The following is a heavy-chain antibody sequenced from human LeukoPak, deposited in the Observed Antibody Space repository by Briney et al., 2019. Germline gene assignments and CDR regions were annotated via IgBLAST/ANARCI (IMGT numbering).Heavy chain of an antibody. J-gene: IGHJ4*02. D-gene: IGHD5-24*01. CDR1: GFTFSSYG. CDR3: ARDRRWLQLFLFDY. Sequence: GGSLRLSCAASGFTFSSYGMHWVRQAPGKGLEWVAVISYDGSNKYYADSVKGRFTISRDNSKNTLYLQMNSLRAEDTAVYYCARDRRWLQLFLFDYWGQGTLVTVSS. V-gene: IGHV3-30*19. CDR2: ISYDGSNK.